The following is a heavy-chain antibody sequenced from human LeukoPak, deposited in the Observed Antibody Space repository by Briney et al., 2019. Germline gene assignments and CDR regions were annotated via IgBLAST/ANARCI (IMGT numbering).Heavy chain of an antibody. CDR2: ISSSGSTI. J-gene: IGHJ4*02. CDR3: ARDLLYYYDSSGYSNPLGY. Sequence: GGSLRLSCAASGFTFSSYEMNWVRQAPGKGLEWVSYISSSGSTIYYADSVKGRFTISRDNAKNSLYLQMNSLRAEDTAVYYCARDLLYYYDSSGYSNPLGYWGQGTLVTVSS. CDR1: GFTFSSYE. V-gene: IGHV3-48*03. D-gene: IGHD3-22*01.